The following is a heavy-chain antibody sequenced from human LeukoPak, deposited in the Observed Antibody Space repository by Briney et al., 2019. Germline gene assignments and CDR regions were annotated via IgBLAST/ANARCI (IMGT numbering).Heavy chain of an antibody. CDR3: ARERWELRHFDY. D-gene: IGHD1-26*01. V-gene: IGHV3-33*01. CDR1: GFTFSSYG. Sequence: AGGSLRLSCAASGFTFSSYGMHWVRQAPGKGLEWVAVIWYDGSNKYYADSVKGRFTISRDNSKNTPYLQMNSLRAEDTAVYYCARERWELRHFDYWGQGTLVTVSS. CDR2: IWYDGSNK. J-gene: IGHJ4*02.